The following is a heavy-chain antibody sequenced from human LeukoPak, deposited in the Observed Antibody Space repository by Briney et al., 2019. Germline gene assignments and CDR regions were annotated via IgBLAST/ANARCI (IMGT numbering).Heavy chain of an antibody. J-gene: IGHJ4*02. CDR1: GFTVSSNY. Sequence: GGSLRLSCAASGFTVSSNYMSWVRQAPGKGLEWVSVIYSGGSRYCADSVKGRFTISRDNSKNTLYLQMNSLRAEDTAVYYCARVDSSGYVVYDYYFDYWGQGTLVTVSS. D-gene: IGHD3-22*01. CDR2: IYSGGSR. CDR3: ARVDSSGYVVYDYYFDY. V-gene: IGHV3-66*01.